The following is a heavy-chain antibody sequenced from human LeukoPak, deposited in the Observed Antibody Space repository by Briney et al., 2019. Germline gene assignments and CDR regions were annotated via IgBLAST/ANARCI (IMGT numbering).Heavy chain of an antibody. D-gene: IGHD3-3*01. CDR1: GFTFSSND. CDR3: ARAEDYDFWSGYYY. J-gene: IGHJ4*02. CDR2: ISGTDGSR. V-gene: IGHV3-23*01. Sequence: GGSLRLSCAASGFTFSSNDMSWVRQAPGKGLEWVSGISGTDGSRSYADSVKGRYTISRDNSKNTLFLQMSSLRAEDTAVYYCARAEDYDFWSGYYYWGQGTLVTVSS.